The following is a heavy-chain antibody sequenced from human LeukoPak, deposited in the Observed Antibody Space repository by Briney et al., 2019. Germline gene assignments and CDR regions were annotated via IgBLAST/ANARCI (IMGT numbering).Heavy chain of an antibody. J-gene: IGHJ4*02. V-gene: IGHV1-3*01. Sequence: GASVKVSCKASGYTFTSYAMHWVRQAPGQRLEWMGWINAGNGNTKYSQKFQGRVTITRGTSASTAYMELRSLRSDDTAVYYCARGGKTFVDWNDYYFDYWGQGTLVTVSS. CDR2: INAGNGNT. CDR3: ARGGKTFVDWNDYYFDY. D-gene: IGHD1-1*01. CDR1: GYTFTSYA.